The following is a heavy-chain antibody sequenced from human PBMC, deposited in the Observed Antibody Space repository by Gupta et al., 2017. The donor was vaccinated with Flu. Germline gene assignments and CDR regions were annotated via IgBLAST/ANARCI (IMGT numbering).Heavy chain of an antibody. Sequence: EVQLLESGGGLVQPGGSLRLSCAASGFTFSSYAMSWVRQAPGKGLGWVSAISGSGGSTYYADSVKGRFTISRDNSKNTLYLQMNSLRAEDTAVYYCAKVGGCSSTSCYTPYYYYGMDVWGQGTTVTVSS. CDR2: ISGSGGST. CDR3: AKVGGCSSTSCYTPYYYYGMDV. D-gene: IGHD2-2*02. J-gene: IGHJ6*02. V-gene: IGHV3-23*01. CDR1: GFTFSSYA.